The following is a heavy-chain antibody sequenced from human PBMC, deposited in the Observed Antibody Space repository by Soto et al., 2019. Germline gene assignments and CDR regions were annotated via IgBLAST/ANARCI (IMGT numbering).Heavy chain of an antibody. V-gene: IGHV4-31*03. CDR1: GGSITGAYY. J-gene: IGHJ6*02. Sequence: PSETLSLTCNVSGGSITGAYYWNWIRRHPGKGLEWIGSIHYRGTTDYNPSLKSRITISLDRSKNQFALKLSSVTAADTAVYYCARVRDSFGLDVWGQGTTVTVSS. CDR3: ARVRDSFGLDV. CDR2: IHYRGTT. D-gene: IGHD2-15*01.